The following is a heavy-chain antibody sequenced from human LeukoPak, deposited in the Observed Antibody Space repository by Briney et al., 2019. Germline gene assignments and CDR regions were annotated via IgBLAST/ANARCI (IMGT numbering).Heavy chain of an antibody. Sequence: GGSLRLSCAASGFAFSDHYMDWVRQAPGKGLEWVGRTRNKANSYTTEYAASVKGRFTISRDDSKNSLYLQMNSLKTEDTAVYYCARVGVEYYYGSGRDWFDPWGQGTLVTVSS. CDR1: GFAFSDHY. V-gene: IGHV3-72*01. J-gene: IGHJ5*02. D-gene: IGHD3-10*01. CDR3: ARVGVEYYYGSGRDWFDP. CDR2: TRNKANSYTT.